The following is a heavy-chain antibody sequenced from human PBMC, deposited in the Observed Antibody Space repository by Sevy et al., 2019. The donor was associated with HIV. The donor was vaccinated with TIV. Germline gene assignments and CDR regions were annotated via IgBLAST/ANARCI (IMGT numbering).Heavy chain of an antibody. CDR2: ISTYSGET. Sequence: ASVKISCKASGYTFTTYPIGWVRQAPRQGLEWMGWISTYSGETRDAQKFQGRATMTTDTSTSTAYLDLRSLRSDDTALYYCARDSDGSGHYYADFFDYWGQGTLVTVSS. J-gene: IGHJ4*02. CDR1: GYTFTTYP. D-gene: IGHD3-22*01. V-gene: IGHV1-18*01. CDR3: ARDSDGSGHYYADFFDY.